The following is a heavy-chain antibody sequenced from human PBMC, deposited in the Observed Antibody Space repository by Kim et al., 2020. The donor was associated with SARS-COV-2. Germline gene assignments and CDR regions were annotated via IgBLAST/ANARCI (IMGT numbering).Heavy chain of an antibody. D-gene: IGHD2-2*02. CDR1: GYTFTNSW. J-gene: IGHJ4*02. V-gene: IGHV5-51*01. Sequence: GESLKISCKGSGYTFTNSWIAWVRQMPGKGLESMGIIYPVDSETRYSPSFQGQVTISVDKSISTAFLQWSSLEISDTAVYYCARQGCTTTSCHTIDYWGQGTLVTVSS. CDR3: ARQGCTTTSCHTIDY. CDR2: IYPVDSET.